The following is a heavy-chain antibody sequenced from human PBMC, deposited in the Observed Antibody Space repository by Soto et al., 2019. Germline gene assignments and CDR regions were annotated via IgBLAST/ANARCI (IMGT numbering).Heavy chain of an antibody. Sequence: GGSLRLSCTVSGFPFNNYAMSWVRQAPGKGLEWVSALSGSGGSTYYADSVEGRFTISRDISKNTLYLQMNSLRADDTAVYYCAKGSASGRPYYFDYWGQGTLVTVSS. J-gene: IGHJ4*02. V-gene: IGHV3-23*01. CDR2: LSGSGGST. CDR3: AKGSASGRPYYFDY. CDR1: GFPFNNYA. D-gene: IGHD6-6*01.